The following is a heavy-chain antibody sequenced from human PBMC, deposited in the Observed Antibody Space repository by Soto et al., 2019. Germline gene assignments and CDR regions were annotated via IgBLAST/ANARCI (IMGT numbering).Heavy chain of an antibody. J-gene: IGHJ6*03. CDR1: GFTFRDNY. CDR2: ITSSGSYR. CDR3: AKNPNYYYYMDV. Sequence: QVQLVESGEGLVKPGGSLRLSCAASGFTFRDNYMTWIRQAPGKGLQWISYITSSGSYRHYADSVKGRFTISRDNANNSLYLQMNNLRAEDTAVYYCAKNPNYYYYMDVWGKGTTVIVSS. V-gene: IGHV3-11*01.